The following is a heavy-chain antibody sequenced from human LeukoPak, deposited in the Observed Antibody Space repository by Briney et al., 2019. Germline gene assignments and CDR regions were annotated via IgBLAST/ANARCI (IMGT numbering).Heavy chain of an antibody. Sequence: PSETLSLTCAVSGGSFSGAYWCWIRQAPGQGLEWIGEINHSGSAKYNPSPKSRVTISVDTSKNQFSLKLTSVTAADTAVYYCARGPTAVRGVIRFYYYLDVWGKGTTVTVSS. CDR3: ARGPTAVRGVIRFYYYLDV. V-gene: IGHV4-34*01. J-gene: IGHJ6*03. D-gene: IGHD3-10*01. CDR2: INHSGSA. CDR1: GGSFSGAY.